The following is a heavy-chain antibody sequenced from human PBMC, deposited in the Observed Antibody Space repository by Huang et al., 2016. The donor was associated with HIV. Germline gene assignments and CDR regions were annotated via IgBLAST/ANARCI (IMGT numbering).Heavy chain of an antibody. D-gene: IGHD1-1*01. CDR1: GGSFSGYY. CDR3: ARERMMSWLDDHDAFDI. Sequence: QVQLQQWGAGLLKPSETLSLTCAVYGGSFSGYYWSWIRQSPGKGLESIGEINHSGSTNYNPALKSRLTISVDTSKNQFSLKLSSVTAADTAVYYCARERMMSWLDDHDAFDIWGQGTMVTVSS. V-gene: IGHV4-34*01. CDR2: INHSGST. J-gene: IGHJ3*02.